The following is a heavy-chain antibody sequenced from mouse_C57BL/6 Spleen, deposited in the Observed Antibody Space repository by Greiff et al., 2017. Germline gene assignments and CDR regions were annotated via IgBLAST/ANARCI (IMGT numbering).Heavy chain of an antibody. V-gene: IGHV10-1*01. CDR1: GFSFNTYA. CDR3: GGQGSNPYAMDY. J-gene: IGHJ4*01. CDR2: IRSKSNNYAT. Sequence: EVQGVESGGGLVQPKGSLKFSCAASGFSFNTYAMNWVRQAPGKGLEWVARIRSKSNNYATYYADSVKDRFTISRDDSESMLYLQMNNLKTEDTAMYYCGGQGSNPYAMDYWGQGTSVTVSS. D-gene: IGHD2-5*01.